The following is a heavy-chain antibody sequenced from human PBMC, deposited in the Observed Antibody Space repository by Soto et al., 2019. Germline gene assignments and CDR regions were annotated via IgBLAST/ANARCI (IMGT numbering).Heavy chain of an antibody. CDR2: IYHSGST. J-gene: IGHJ4*02. CDR1: GGSISSGGYY. CDR3: ASQRIAAAGTDDY. V-gene: IGHV4-30-2*01. Sequence: TLSLTCTVSGGSISSGGYYWSWIRQPPGKGLEWIGYIYHSGSTYYNPSLKSRVTISVDKSKNQFSLKLSSVTAADTAVYYCASQRIAAAGTDDYWGQGTLVTVSS. D-gene: IGHD6-13*01.